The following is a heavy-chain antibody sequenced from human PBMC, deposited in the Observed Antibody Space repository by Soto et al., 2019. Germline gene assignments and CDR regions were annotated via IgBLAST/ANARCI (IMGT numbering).Heavy chain of an antibody. V-gene: IGHV4-31*03. CDR3: ARVRIVVVTAVFDY. J-gene: IGHJ4*02. CDR1: GGSISSGGYY. Sequence: SETLSLTCTVSGGSISSGGYYWSWIRQHPGKGLEWIGYIYYSGSTYYNPSLKSRVTISVDTSKNQFSLKLSSVTAADTAVYYCARVRIVVVTAVFDYWGQGTLVTVSS. CDR2: IYYSGST. D-gene: IGHD2-21*02.